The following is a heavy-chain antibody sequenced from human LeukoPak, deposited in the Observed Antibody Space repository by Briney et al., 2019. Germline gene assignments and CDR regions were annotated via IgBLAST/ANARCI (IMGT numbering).Heavy chain of an antibody. V-gene: IGHV4-4*02. CDR2: IYHSGTT. Sequence: SETLSLTCAVSGGPISSSNWWSWVRQPPGKGLEWIGEIYHSGTTICNPSLKSRVTLSVDKSKNQFSLNLSSVTAADTAVYYCARDGPLSHMAGVWGKGTTVTVSS. D-gene: IGHD6-19*01. CDR3: ARDGPLSHMAGV. J-gene: IGHJ6*04. CDR1: GGPISSSNW.